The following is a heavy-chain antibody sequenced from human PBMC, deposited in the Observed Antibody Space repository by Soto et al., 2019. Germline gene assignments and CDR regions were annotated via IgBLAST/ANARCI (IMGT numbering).Heavy chain of an antibody. CDR3: ARGARSGGSSYNSFDP. CDR2: IYHSGSI. V-gene: IGHV4-4*02. J-gene: IGHJ5*02. Sequence: SETLSLTCAVSGGSISTSNWWSWVRQPPGKGLEWIGEIYHSGSINYNPSLNSRVTISVDKSKNQFSLKLSSVTAADTAVYYCARGARSGGSSYNSFDPWGQGTLVTVSS. D-gene: IGHD2-15*01. CDR1: GGSISTSNW.